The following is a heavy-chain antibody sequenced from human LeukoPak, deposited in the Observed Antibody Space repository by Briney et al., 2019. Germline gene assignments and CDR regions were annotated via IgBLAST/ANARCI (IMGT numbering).Heavy chain of an antibody. CDR3: ARESPQGGIDY. Sequence: GASVKVSCKASGGTFSSYAISWVRQAPGQGLEWMGGIIPIFGTANYAQKLQGRVTITADESTSTAYMELSSLRSGDTAVYYCARESPQGGIDYWGQGTLVTVSS. V-gene: IGHV1-69*13. CDR2: IIPIFGTA. CDR1: GGTFSSYA. J-gene: IGHJ4*02. D-gene: IGHD3-16*01.